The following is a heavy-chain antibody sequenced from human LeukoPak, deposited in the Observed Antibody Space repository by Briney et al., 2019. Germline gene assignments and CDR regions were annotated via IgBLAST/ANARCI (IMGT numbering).Heavy chain of an antibody. CDR3: ARGDCSVNGCHGGNWFDP. J-gene: IGHJ5*02. CDR2: ISPDSGGT. Sequence: ASVKVSCKASGYTFTGYYIHWVRQAHGQGLEWMGWISPDSGGTKYGQRVKGRVTMTRDTASSTAHMELRRLSSDGTAVYSCARGDCSVNGCHGGNWFDPWGQGTLVTVSP. D-gene: IGHD2-15*01. CDR1: GYTFTGYY. V-gene: IGHV1-2*02.